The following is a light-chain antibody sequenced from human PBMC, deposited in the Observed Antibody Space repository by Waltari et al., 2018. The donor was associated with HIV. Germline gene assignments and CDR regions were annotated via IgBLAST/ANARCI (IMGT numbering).Light chain of an antibody. Sequence: SALTQPASVSVSPGHSLTLSCTGTTRDVGDYNSFSWYQQHPGTAPQPIIYDVNKRPSGVSNRFSGSKSGNTASLTISGLQAEDEADYYCCSYAGSSTVVFGGGTKLTVL. J-gene: IGLJ2*01. V-gene: IGLV2-23*02. CDR2: DVN. CDR1: TRDVGDYNS. CDR3: CSYAGSSTVV.